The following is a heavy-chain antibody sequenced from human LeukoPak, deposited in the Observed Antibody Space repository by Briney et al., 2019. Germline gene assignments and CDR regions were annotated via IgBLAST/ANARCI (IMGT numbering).Heavy chain of an antibody. CDR2: IQYDGTNK. D-gene: IGHD6-6*01. Sequence: PGGSLRLSCAASGFNFSRYGMHWVRQAPGTGLEWVAFIQYDGTNKYYADSVKGRFTISKDNSKNILYVQMNRLRVEDTAVYYCAGPSSSGVGYWGQGTLVTVSS. CDR3: AGPSSSGVGY. CDR1: GFNFSRYG. J-gene: IGHJ4*02. V-gene: IGHV3-30*02.